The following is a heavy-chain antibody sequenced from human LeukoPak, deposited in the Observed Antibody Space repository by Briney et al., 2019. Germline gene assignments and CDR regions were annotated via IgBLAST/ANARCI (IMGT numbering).Heavy chain of an antibody. V-gene: IGHV3-23*01. CDR2: ISGSSSST. J-gene: IGHJ4*02. CDR3: AKDRGGGLTTVTPSEY. D-gene: IGHD4-17*01. CDR1: GFTFSSYA. Sequence: GGSLRLSCAAPGFTFSSYAMTWVRQAPGKGLQWVSTISGSSSSTYYADSVKGRFTISRDNSNNTLYLQMDSLRAEDTALYYCAKDRGGGLTTVTPSEYWGQGTLVTVSS.